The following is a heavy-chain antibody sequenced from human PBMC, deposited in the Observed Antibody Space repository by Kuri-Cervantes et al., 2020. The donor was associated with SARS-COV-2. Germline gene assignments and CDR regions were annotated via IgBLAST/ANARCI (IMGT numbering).Heavy chain of an antibody. CDR3: ARHSTRINWFDP. V-gene: IGHV4-39*01. Sequence: SQTLSLTCAVYGGSFSGYYWGWIRQPPGKGLEWIGSIYYSGSTYYNPSLKSRVTISVDTSKNQFSLKLSSVTAADTAVYYCARHSTRINWFDPWGQGTLVTVSS. J-gene: IGHJ5*02. CDR2: IYYSGST. CDR1: GGSFSGYY.